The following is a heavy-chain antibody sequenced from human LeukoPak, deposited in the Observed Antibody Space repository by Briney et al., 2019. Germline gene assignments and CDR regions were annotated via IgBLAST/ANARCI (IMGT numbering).Heavy chain of an antibody. CDR3: ARGNRGYSGYDYVDY. Sequence: SETLSLTCTVSGGSISSSSYYWGWIRQPPGKGLEWIGSIYYNGSTYYNPSLKSRVTISVDTSKNQFSLKLSSVTAADTAVYYCARGNRGYSGYDYVDYWGQGTLVTVSS. V-gene: IGHV4-39*07. D-gene: IGHD5-12*01. J-gene: IGHJ4*02. CDR1: GGSISSSSYY. CDR2: IYYNGST.